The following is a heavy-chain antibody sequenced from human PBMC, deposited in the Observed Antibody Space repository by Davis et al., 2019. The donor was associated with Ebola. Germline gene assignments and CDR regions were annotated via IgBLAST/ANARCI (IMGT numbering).Heavy chain of an antibody. CDR1: GYSFTSYW. J-gene: IGHJ6*02. CDR2: LDPSDSYT. V-gene: IGHV5-10-1*01. Sequence: KVSCKGSGYSFTSYWISWVRQMPGKGLAWMGRLDPSDSYTNYSPSFQGHVTISVDKSISTAYLQWSSLKASDTAMYYCATQGYCYYGMDVWGQGTTVTVSS. CDR3: ATQGYCYYGMDV.